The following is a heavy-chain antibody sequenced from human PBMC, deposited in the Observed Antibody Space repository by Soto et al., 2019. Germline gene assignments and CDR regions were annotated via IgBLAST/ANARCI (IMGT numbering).Heavy chain of an antibody. Sequence: QVQLQESGPGLVKPSETLSLTCTVSGGSISSYYWSWIRQPPGKGLEWIGYIYYSGSTNYHPSLQSQVTTSVDTSKPHFSLKLSSVTGADTAVYYCARDDMGDGYSLGNWFDPWGQGTLVTVSS. J-gene: IGHJ5*02. V-gene: IGHV4-59*01. CDR3: ARDDMGDGYSLGNWFDP. D-gene: IGHD3-16*01. CDR1: GGSISSYY. CDR2: IYYSGST.